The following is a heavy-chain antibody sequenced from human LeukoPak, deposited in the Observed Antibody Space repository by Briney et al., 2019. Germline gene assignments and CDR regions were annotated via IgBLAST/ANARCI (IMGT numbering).Heavy chain of an antibody. Sequence: GGSLRLSCVASGFTLSSFWMHWIRQAPDKGLEWISYISGSSYTNYVNSVKGRFTISRDNAKNSLYLQMNSLRAEDTAVYYCARIAVHYNGSRTYYNALSGWFDPWGQGTLVTVSS. V-gene: IGHV3-11*03. CDR3: ARIAVHYNGSRTYYNALSGWFDP. J-gene: IGHJ5*02. CDR1: GFTLSSFW. D-gene: IGHD3-10*01. CDR2: ISGSSYT.